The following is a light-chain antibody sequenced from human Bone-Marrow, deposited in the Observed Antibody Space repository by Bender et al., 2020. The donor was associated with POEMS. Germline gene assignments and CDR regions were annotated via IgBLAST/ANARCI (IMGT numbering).Light chain of an antibody. CDR1: SSDVGSYDL. V-gene: IGLV2-23*02. Sequence: QSALTQPASVSGSPGQSITISCAGTSSDVGSYDLVSWYQQHPGKAPKLMIYEVSKRPSGVSNRFSASKSGNTASLTISGLQAEDEAEYFCCSYAGSYTLVFGTGTKVTVL. J-gene: IGLJ1*01. CDR3: CSYAGSYTLV. CDR2: EVS.